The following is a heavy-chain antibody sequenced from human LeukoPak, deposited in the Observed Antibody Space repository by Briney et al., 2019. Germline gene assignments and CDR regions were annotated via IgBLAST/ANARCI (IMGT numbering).Heavy chain of an antibody. CDR1: GYTFTSYD. V-gene: IGHV1-8*03. CDR2: MNPNSGNT. CDR3: ARGGVHYDFWSGYYYYYYMDV. Sequence: ASVKVSCMASGYTFTSYDINWVRQATGQGLEWMGWMNPNSGNTGYAQKFQGRVTITRNTSISTAYMELSSLRSEDTAVYYRARGGVHYDFWSGYYYYYYMDVWGKGTTVTVSS. D-gene: IGHD3-3*01. J-gene: IGHJ6*03.